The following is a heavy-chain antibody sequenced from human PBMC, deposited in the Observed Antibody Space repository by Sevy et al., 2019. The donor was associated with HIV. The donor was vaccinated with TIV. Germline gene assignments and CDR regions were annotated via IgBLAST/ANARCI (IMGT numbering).Heavy chain of an antibody. V-gene: IGHV3-15*01. CDR1: GFTFSNAW. J-gene: IGHJ6*02. CDR3: TTDVSSGYYYGYYYYGMDV. CDR2: IKSKTDGGTT. D-gene: IGHD3-22*01. Sequence: GGSLRLSCAASGFTFSNAWMSWVRQAPGKGLEWVGRIKSKTDGGTTDYAAPVKGRFTISRDDSKNTLYLQMNSLKTEDTAVYYCTTDVSSGYYYGYYYYGMDVWGQGTTVTVS.